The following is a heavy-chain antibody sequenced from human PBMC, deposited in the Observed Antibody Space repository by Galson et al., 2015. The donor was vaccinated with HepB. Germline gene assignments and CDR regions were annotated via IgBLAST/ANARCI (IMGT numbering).Heavy chain of an antibody. CDR2: ISTTSDNK. Sequence: SLRLSCAASGFTFSSYTMNWVRQAPGKGLEWISYISTTSDNKFSADSVKGRFIISRDNAKNLLYLHMNSLRAEDTAVYYCTRIALSGSYWYFDYWGQGSLVTVSS. CDR3: TRIALSGSYWYFDY. CDR1: GFTFSSYT. V-gene: IGHV3-48*01. D-gene: IGHD1-26*01. J-gene: IGHJ4*02.